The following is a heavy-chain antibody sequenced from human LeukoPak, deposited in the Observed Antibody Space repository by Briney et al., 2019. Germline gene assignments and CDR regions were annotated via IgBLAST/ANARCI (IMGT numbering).Heavy chain of an antibody. CDR3: AILVTPLYYFDY. V-gene: IGHV4-38-2*02. CDR1: GYSISSGYY. D-gene: IGHD1-14*01. Sequence: PSETLSLTCTVSGYSISSGYYWGWIRQPPGKGLEWIGSIYHSGSTYYNPSLKSRVTISVDTSKNQFSLKLSSVTAADTAVYYCAILVTPLYYFDYWGQGTLVTVSS. J-gene: IGHJ4*02. CDR2: IYHSGST.